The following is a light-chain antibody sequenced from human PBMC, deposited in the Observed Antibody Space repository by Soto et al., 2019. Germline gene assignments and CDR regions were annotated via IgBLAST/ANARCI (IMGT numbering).Light chain of an antibody. CDR3: KQYYSYPRT. V-gene: IGKV1-5*01. Sequence: DIQMTQSPSTLSASVGDRVIISCRASQSIGDWLAWYQQKPGKAHKLLIYAAYTLQSGVQSRFSGSGSGTDFTLTIRCLQSEDFATYYCKQYYSYPRTFGQGTKVDI. CDR2: AAY. J-gene: IGKJ1*01. CDR1: QSIGDW.